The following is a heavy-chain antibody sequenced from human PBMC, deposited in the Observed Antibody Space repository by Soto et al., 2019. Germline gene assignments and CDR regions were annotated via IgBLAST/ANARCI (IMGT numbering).Heavy chain of an antibody. J-gene: IGHJ5*02. Sequence: QVQLQESGPRLVKPSETLSLTCTVSRGSISSYYFSWIRQPPGKGLEWIGYLYYSGSTTYNPSLRRRVTISVDTSKNQLSLKLNSVTAADPAVYYCVGSPGGLGWFDPWGLGILVTVSS. CDR2: LYYSGST. D-gene: IGHD6-19*01. CDR3: VGSPGGLGWFDP. CDR1: RGSISSYY. V-gene: IGHV4-59*08.